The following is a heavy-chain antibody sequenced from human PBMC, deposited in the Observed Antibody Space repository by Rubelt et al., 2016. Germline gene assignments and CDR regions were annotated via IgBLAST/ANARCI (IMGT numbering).Heavy chain of an antibody. D-gene: IGHD2-8*01. Sequence: QVQLQESGPGLAKPSGTLSLTCAVSGGSISSSNWWSWVRQPPGKGLEWIGEIYHSGSTNYNPSLKSRVTISVYTSKNQFSLKLGSVTAADTAVYYCARAHMLYRRNWFDPWGQGTLVTVSS. V-gene: IGHV4-4*02. J-gene: IGHJ5*02. CDR3: ARAHMLYRRNWFDP. CDR2: IYHSGST. CDR1: GGSISSSNW.